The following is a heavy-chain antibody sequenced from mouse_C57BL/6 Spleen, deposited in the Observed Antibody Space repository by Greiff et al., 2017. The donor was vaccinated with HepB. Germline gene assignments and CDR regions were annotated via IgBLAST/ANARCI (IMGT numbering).Heavy chain of an antibody. CDR3: ARDEDDYYFDY. D-gene: IGHD2-4*01. Sequence: DVKLVESGGGLVKPGGSLKLSCAASGFTFSSYAMSWVRQTPEKRLEWVATISDGGSYTYYPDNVKGRFTISRDNAKNNLYLQMSHLKSEDTAMYYCARDEDDYYFDYWGQGTTLTVSS. V-gene: IGHV5-4*01. CDR1: GFTFSSYA. J-gene: IGHJ2*01. CDR2: ISDGGSYT.